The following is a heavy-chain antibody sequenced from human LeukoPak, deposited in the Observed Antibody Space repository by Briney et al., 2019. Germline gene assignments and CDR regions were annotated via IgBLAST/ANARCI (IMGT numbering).Heavy chain of an antibody. CDR3: ARERKDIVVVPAATPNYYYYYMDV. CDR2: INYSGST. J-gene: IGHJ6*03. D-gene: IGHD2-2*01. V-gene: IGHV4-31*03. CDR1: GGSISSGGYY. Sequence: SETLSLTCTVSGGSISSGGYYWSWIRQHPGKCLEWIGYINYSGSTYYNPSLKSRVTISVDTSKNQFSLKLSSVTAADTAVYYCARERKDIVVVPAATPNYYYYYMDVWGKGTTVAVSS.